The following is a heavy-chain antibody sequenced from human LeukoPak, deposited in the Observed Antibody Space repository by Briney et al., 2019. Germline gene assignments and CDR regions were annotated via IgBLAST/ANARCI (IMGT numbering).Heavy chain of an antibody. CDR2: ISYSGRT. V-gene: IGHV4-39*01. CDR3: ARSTTYVDAFDI. D-gene: IGHD1-1*01. CDR1: GGCVSGSSYF. J-gene: IGHJ3*02. Sequence: LETLSLTCSVSGGCVSGSSYFWGWVRQPPGKGLEWIGSISYSGRTYDSPSLESRLTMSVDTSKRRFSLKLTSVTAADTAVYYCARSTTYVDAFDIWGQGTMVTVSS.